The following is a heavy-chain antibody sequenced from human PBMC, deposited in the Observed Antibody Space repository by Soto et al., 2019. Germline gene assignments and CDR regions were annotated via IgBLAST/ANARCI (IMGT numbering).Heavy chain of an antibody. CDR3: ARLPDYYGSGSYPRGAFDI. J-gene: IGHJ3*02. CDR2: IDPSDSYT. V-gene: IGHV5-10-1*01. Sequence: GESLKISCKGSGYSFTSYWISWVRQMPGKGLEWMGRIDPSDSYTNYSPSFQGHVTISADKSISTAYLQWSSLKASDTAMYYCARLPDYYGSGSYPRGAFDIWGQGTMVTVS. CDR1: GYSFTSYW. D-gene: IGHD3-10*01.